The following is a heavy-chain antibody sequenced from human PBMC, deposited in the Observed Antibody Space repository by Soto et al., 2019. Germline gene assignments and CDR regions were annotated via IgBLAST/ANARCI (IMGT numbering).Heavy chain of an antibody. CDR3: ARGVTIFGVVASPRGWFDH. Sequence: PSETLSLTCTVSGGSISSYYWSWIRQPPGKGLEWIGCIYYSGSTNYNPSLKSRVTISVDTSKNQFSLKLSSVTAADTAVYYCARGVTIFGVVASPRGWFDHWGQGTLVTVSS. CDR1: GGSISSYY. D-gene: IGHD3-3*01. V-gene: IGHV4-59*01. CDR2: IYYSGST. J-gene: IGHJ5*02.